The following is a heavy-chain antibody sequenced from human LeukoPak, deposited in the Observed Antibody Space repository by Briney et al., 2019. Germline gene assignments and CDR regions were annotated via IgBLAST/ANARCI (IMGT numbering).Heavy chain of an antibody. D-gene: IGHD6-13*01. V-gene: IGHV1-8*01. CDR2: MNPNSGNT. CDR3: ARGHGIAAAGTDAFDI. CDR1: GYTFTSYD. J-gene: IGHJ3*02. Sequence: VASVKVSCKAYGYTFTSYDINWVRQATGQGLAWTGWMNPNSGNTGYAQKFQGRVTMTRNTSISTAYMELSSLRSEDTAVYYCARGHGIAAAGTDAFDIWGQGTMVTVSS.